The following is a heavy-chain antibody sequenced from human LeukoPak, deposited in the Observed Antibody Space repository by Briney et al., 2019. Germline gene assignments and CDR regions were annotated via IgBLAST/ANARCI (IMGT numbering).Heavy chain of an antibody. Sequence: EASVKVSCKASGGTFSSYTISWVRQAPGQGLEWMGWISIYNGNTDYAQKLRGRVTMTTDTSTSTAYMELRSLRSDDTAVYYCARITYDFWSGYYMSDDPWGQGTLVTVSS. D-gene: IGHD3-3*01. CDR2: ISIYNGNT. V-gene: IGHV1-18*01. J-gene: IGHJ5*02. CDR1: GGTFSSYT. CDR3: ARITYDFWSGYYMSDDP.